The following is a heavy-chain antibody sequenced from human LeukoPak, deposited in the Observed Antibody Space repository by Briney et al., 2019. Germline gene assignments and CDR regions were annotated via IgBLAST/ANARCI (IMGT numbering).Heavy chain of an antibody. V-gene: IGHV3-7*01. D-gene: IGHD6-13*01. CDR2: IKQDGSER. CDR3: AREPDRIAAAGRRYFDY. CDR1: GFTYSSYW. Sequence: GGSLRLSCAASGFTYSSYWMTWVRQAPGKGLEWVANIKQDGSERDYVDSVKGRFTISRDNAKNSLYLQMNSLRAEDTAVYYCAREPDRIAAAGRRYFDYWGQGTLVTVSS. J-gene: IGHJ4*02.